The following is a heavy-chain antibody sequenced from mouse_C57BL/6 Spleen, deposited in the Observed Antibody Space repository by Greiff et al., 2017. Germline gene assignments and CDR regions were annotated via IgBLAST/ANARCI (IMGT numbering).Heavy chain of an antibody. D-gene: IGHD2-2*01. CDR2: IYPGSGST. V-gene: IGHV1-55*01. Sequence: QVQLQQPGAELVKPGASVKMSCKASGYTFTSYWITWVKQRPGQGLEWIGDIYPGSGSTNYNEKFKSKATLTADKSSSTAYVQLSSLTSEDSAVYYCASEGTDGYDEGLFDYWGQGTTLTVSS. CDR3: ASEGTDGYDEGLFDY. J-gene: IGHJ2*01. CDR1: GYTFTSYW.